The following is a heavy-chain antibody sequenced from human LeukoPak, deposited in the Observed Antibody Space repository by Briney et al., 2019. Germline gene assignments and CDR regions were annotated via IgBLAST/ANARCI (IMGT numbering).Heavy chain of an antibody. D-gene: IGHD4-17*01. V-gene: IGHV3-48*04. J-gene: IGHJ6*03. CDR1: GFTFNSYS. CDR2: ISRSSTTI. Sequence: QPGGSLRLSCAASGFTFNSYSMNWVRQAPGKGLEWVSYISRSSTTIYYADSVKGRFTVSRDNAKNSLYLQMNSLRAKDTAVYYCARDILDYGDYVHYMDVWGKGTTVTVSS. CDR3: ARDILDYGDYVHYMDV.